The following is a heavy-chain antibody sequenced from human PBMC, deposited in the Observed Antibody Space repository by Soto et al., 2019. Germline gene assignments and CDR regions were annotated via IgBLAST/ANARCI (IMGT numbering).Heavy chain of an antibody. D-gene: IGHD3-9*01. CDR2: IWYDGNNK. J-gene: IGHJ4*02. V-gene: IGHV3-33*01. CDR3: ASDILTGYIFDY. Sequence: GSLRLSCAASGFTFSSYGMHWVRQAPGKGLEWVAVIWYDGNNKYYADSVKGRFTISRDNSKNTLYLQLNSLRAEDTAVYYCASDILTGYIFDYWGQGTLVTVSS. CDR1: GFTFSSYG.